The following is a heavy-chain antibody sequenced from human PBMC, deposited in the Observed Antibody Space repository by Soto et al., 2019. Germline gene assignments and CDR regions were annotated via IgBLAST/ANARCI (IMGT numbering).Heavy chain of an antibody. Sequence: LGGSLRLSCAASGFTFSSYSMNWVRQAPGKGLEWVSSISSSSSYIYYADSVKGRFTISRDNAKNSLYLQMNSLRAEDTAVYYCARDLSPRIAAADDAFDIWGQGTMVTVSS. CDR1: GFTFSSYS. V-gene: IGHV3-21*01. CDR2: ISSSSSYI. CDR3: ARDLSPRIAAADDAFDI. J-gene: IGHJ3*02. D-gene: IGHD6-13*01.